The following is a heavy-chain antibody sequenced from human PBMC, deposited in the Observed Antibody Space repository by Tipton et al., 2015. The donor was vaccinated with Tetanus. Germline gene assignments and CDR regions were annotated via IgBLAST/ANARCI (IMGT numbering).Heavy chain of an antibody. CDR1: GYTFSTFG. CDR3: ARVPTNPLAVDRPTDY. J-gene: IGHJ4*02. CDR2: ISVYNGNT. Sequence: QSGAEVKKPGASVKVSCKASGYTFSTFGISWVRQAPGQGLEWIGWISVYNGNTNYGQNVQGRVTMTTDTPTSTAYMELRSLRSDDTAVYYCARVPTNPLAVDRPTDYWGQGTLVTVSS. V-gene: IGHV1-18*01. D-gene: IGHD6-19*01.